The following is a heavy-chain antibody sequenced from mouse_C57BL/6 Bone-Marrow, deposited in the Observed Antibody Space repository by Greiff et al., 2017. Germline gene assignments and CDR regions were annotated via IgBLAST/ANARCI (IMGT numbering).Heavy chain of an antibody. Sequence: QVQLQQPGAELVRPGSSVKLSCKASGYTFTSYWMDWVKQRPGQGLEWIGNIYPSDSETNYNQKFKDKATLTVDKSSSTAYLTLSSLTSEDSAVYYCARERVYYGSRGGYFDVWGTGTTVTVSS. V-gene: IGHV1-61*01. CDR1: GYTFTSYW. CDR2: IYPSDSET. J-gene: IGHJ1*03. D-gene: IGHD1-1*01. CDR3: ARERVYYGSRGGYFDV.